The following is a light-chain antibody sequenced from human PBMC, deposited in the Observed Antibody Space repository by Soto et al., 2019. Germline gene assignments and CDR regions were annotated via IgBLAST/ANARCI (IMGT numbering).Light chain of an antibody. Sequence: QSALTQPASVSGSPGQSITISCTGTSSDVGGYNYVSWYQQHPGKAPKLMIYNVSNRPSGVSNRFSGSKSGNTASLTISGLQAEDEGHYYCSSFTSPNPVLFGGGTKVTVL. CDR1: SSDVGGYNY. CDR3: SSFTSPNPVL. CDR2: NVS. V-gene: IGLV2-14*01. J-gene: IGLJ2*01.